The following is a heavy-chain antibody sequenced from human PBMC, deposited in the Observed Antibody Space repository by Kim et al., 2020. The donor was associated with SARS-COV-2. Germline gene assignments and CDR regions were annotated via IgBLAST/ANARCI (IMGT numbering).Heavy chain of an antibody. CDR2: TYYRSKWYN. CDR3: ARDVTMIVVVTTDRGYYYYMDV. V-gene: IGHV6-1*01. D-gene: IGHD3-22*01. J-gene: IGHJ6*03. Sequence: SQTLSLTCAISGDSVSSNSAAWNWIRQSPSRGLEWLGRTYYRSKWYNDYAVSVKSRITINPDTSKNQFSLQLNSVTPEDTAVYYCARDVTMIVVVTTDRGYYYYMDVWGKGTTVTVSS. CDR1: GDSVSSNSAA.